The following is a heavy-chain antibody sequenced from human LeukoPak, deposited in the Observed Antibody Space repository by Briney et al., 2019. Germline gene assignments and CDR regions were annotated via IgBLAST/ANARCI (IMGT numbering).Heavy chain of an antibody. V-gene: IGHV3-74*01. CDR1: GFDFSSNW. CDR2: IKGDGIST. D-gene: IGHD3-9*01. Sequence: GGSLRLSCAASGFDFSSNWMHWVRHAPGQGLVWVSRIKGDGISTNYADSVKGRFTISRDIAKNTLYLQMNSLRPEDTAVYYCAKGLTNLGDDWGQGTLVTVSS. J-gene: IGHJ4*02. CDR3: AKGLTNLGDD.